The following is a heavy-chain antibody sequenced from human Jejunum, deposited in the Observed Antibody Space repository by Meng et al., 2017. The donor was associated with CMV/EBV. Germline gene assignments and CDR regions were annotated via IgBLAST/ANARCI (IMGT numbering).Heavy chain of an antibody. CDR3: AKALTIFGLLREFYYFDY. CDR1: NY. Sequence: NYISWVRQAPGKGLEWVSIIYSDHSGGATYYADSVEGRFTISRDNSKNTVYLQMNGLRRDDTAVHYCAKALTIFGLLREFYYFDYWGHGTLVTVSS. J-gene: IGHJ4*01. CDR2: IYSDHSGGAT. V-gene: IGHV3-66*02. D-gene: IGHD3-3*01.